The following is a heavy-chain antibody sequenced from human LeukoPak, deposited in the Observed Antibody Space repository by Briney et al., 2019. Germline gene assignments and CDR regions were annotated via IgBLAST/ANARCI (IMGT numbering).Heavy chain of an antibody. CDR1: GFTFSSYE. CDR2: ISSSSSYI. V-gene: IGHV3-21*01. D-gene: IGHD3-10*01. J-gene: IGHJ4*02. Sequence: PGGSLRLSCAASGFTFSSYEMNWVRQAPGKGLEWVSSISSSSSYIYYADSVKGRFTISRDNAKNSLYLQMNSLRAEDTSVYYCCITMVRGVSSHFDYWGQGTLVTVSS. CDR3: CITMVRGVSSHFDY.